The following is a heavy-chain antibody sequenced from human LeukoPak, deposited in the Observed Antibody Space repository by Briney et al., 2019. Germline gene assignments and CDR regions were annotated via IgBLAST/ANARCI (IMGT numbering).Heavy chain of an antibody. CDR2: IWYDGSNK. V-gene: IGHV3-33*01. D-gene: IGHD6-13*01. CDR1: GFTFSSYG. CDR3: ARDRSSSSWYRYYYYGMDV. Sequence: GRSLRLSCAASGFTFSSYGMHRVRQAPGKGLEWVAVIWYDGSNKYYADSVKGRFTISRDNSKNTLYLQMNSLRAEDTAVYYCARDRSSSSWYRYYYYGMDVWGQGTTVTVSS. J-gene: IGHJ6*02.